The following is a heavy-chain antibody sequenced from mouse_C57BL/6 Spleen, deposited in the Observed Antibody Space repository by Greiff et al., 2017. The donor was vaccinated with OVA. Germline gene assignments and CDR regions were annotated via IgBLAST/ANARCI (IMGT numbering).Heavy chain of an antibody. CDR1: GFTFSDYG. J-gene: IGHJ4*01. D-gene: IGHD1-1*01. V-gene: IGHV5-17*01. CDR3: ARNPPGSSYVNYAMDY. Sequence: EVKLVESGGGLVKPGGSLKLSCAASGFTFSDYGMHWVRQAPEKGLEWVAYISSGSSTIYYADTVKGRFTISRDNAKNTLFLQMTSLRSEDTAMYYCARNPPGSSYVNYAMDYWGQGTSVTVSS. CDR2: ISSGSSTI.